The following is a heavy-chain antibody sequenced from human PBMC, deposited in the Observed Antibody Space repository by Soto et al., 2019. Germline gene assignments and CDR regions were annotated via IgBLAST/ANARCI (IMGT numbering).Heavy chain of an antibody. J-gene: IGHJ4*02. CDR3: ERGRDGDY. V-gene: IGHV1-18*01. Sequence: QVHLVQSGAEVKKPGASVKVSCKGSGYTFTSYGITWVRQAPGQGLEWMGWISANNGNTNYAQKFQGRVTVTRDTSTSTAYMELRSLRYDDTAVYYCERGRDGDYWGQGALVTVSS. CDR2: ISANNGNT. CDR1: GYTFTSYG.